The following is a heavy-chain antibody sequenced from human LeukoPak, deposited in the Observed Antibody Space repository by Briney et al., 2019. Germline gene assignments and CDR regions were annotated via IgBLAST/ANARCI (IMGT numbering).Heavy chain of an antibody. J-gene: IGHJ4*02. Sequence: PGGSLRLSCAASGFTFSSYGMHWVRQAPGKGLEWVAVIWYDGSNKYYADSVKGRFTISRDNSKNTLYLQMNSLRAEDTAVYYCARVYYDSSGYPDYWGQRTLVTVSS. D-gene: IGHD3-22*01. CDR2: IWYDGSNK. V-gene: IGHV3-33*01. CDR3: ARVYYDSSGYPDY. CDR1: GFTFSSYG.